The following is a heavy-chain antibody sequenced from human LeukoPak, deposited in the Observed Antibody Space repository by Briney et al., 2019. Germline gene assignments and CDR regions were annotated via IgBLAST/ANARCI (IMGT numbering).Heavy chain of an antibody. CDR1: GFTFSSYA. D-gene: IGHD6-19*01. V-gene: IGHV3-30-3*01. CDR3: AREISTGWPDY. CDR2: ISYDGSNK. J-gene: IGHJ4*02. Sequence: GRSLRLSCAASGFTFSSYAMHWVRQAPGKGLEWVAVISYDGSNKYYADSVKGRFTISRDNSKNTLYLQMNSLRAEDTAVYYCAREISTGWPDYWGQGTLVTVSS.